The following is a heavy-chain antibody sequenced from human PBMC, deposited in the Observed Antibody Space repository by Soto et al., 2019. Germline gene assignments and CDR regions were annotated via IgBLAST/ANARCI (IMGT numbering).Heavy chain of an antibody. Sequence: PGGSLRLSCAASGFTFSSYAIHWVRQAPGKGLEWVSAISGSGGSTYYADSVKGRFTISRDNSKNTLYLQMNSLRAEDTAVYYYALRLLPNYYYGMDVWGQGTTVTVSS. J-gene: IGHJ6*02. CDR2: ISGSGGST. D-gene: IGHD2-15*01. CDR3: ALRLLPNYYYGMDV. V-gene: IGHV3-23*01. CDR1: GFTFSSYA.